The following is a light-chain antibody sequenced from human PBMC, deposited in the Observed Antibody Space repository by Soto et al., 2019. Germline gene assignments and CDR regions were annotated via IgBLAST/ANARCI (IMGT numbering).Light chain of an antibody. CDR3: CSFVGSSTSWV. CDR1: SSHVGSYNL. V-gene: IGLV2-23*01. Sequence: QSALTQPASVSGSPGQSVTISCTGTSSHVGSYNLVSWYQQHPGKAPKLMIYEASRRPSGVSNRFSGSKSGSTASLTISGPQAEDEADYYCCSFVGSSTSWVFGGGTKLTVL. CDR2: EAS. J-gene: IGLJ3*02.